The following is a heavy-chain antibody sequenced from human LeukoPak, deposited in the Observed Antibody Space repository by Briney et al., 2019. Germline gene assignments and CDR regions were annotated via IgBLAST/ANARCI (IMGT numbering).Heavy chain of an antibody. CDR1: GYTFTSYY. CDR2: INPSGGST. Sequence: GASVKVSCKASGYTFTSYYMHWVRQAPGQGLEWMGIINPSGGSTSYAQKFQGRVTMTRDMSTSTVYMELSSLRSEDTAVYYCARTERSPSDRGYMDVWGKGTTVTVSS. CDR3: ARTERSPSDRGYMDV. J-gene: IGHJ6*03. V-gene: IGHV1-46*01. D-gene: IGHD2-21*02.